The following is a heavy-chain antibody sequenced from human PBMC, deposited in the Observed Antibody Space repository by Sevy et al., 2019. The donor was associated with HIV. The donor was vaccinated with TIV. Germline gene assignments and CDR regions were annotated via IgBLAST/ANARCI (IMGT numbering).Heavy chain of an antibody. Sequence: GGSLRLSCAASGFALSNYYAMHWVRQAPGKGLEWVALISYDGTDTYYADSVKGRFTVSRDNFKNTLFLQMNSLTTEDTAVSYCARPRANYVDHYFFYAMDVWGQGTTVTVSS. J-gene: IGHJ6*02. D-gene: IGHD4-17*01. V-gene: IGHV3-30-3*01. CDR3: ARPRANYVDHYFFYAMDV. CDR1: GFALSNYYA. CDR2: ISYDGTDT.